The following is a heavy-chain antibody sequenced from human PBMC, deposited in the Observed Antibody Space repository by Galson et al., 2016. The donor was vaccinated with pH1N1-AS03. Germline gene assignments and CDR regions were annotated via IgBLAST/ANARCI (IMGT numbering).Heavy chain of an antibody. D-gene: IGHD6-19*01. CDR2: IYDGGST. Sequence: SLRLSCAASGFTVSTHYINWVRQAPGKGLEWVSVIYDGGSTYYADSVKGRFTISRDNSRNTVYLQMTSLRPEDTGVYYCAREGKVAARLAFDYWGRGTLVAVSS. V-gene: IGHV3-53*05. J-gene: IGHJ4*02. CDR3: AREGKVAARLAFDY. CDR1: GFTVSTHY.